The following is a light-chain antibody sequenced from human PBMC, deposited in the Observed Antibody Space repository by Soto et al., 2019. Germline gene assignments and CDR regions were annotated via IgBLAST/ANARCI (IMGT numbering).Light chain of an antibody. V-gene: IGKV3-20*01. Sequence: EIVMTQSPATLSVSPGERATLSCRASQSVSSNLAWYQQKPGQAPRLLIYGASSRATGIPDRFSGGGSGTDFTLTISRLEPEDFAMYYCQQYFTSPLTFGGGTKVEIK. CDR1: QSVSSN. J-gene: IGKJ4*01. CDR2: GAS. CDR3: QQYFTSPLT.